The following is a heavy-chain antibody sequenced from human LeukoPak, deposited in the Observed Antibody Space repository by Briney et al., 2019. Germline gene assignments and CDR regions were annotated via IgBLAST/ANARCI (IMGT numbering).Heavy chain of an antibody. CDR2: IYYSGST. Sequence: PSETLSLTCTVYGGSISSYYWSWIRQPPGKGLEWIGYIYYSGSTNYNPSLKSRVTISVDTSKNQFSLKLSSVTAADTAVYYCASKAYFYDAFDIWGQGTMVTVSS. J-gene: IGHJ3*02. V-gene: IGHV4-59*01. D-gene: IGHD2-21*01. CDR1: GGSISSYY. CDR3: ASKAYFYDAFDI.